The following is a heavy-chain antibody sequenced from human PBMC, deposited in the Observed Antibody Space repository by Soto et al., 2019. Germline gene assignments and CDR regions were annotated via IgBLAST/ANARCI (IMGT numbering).Heavy chain of an antibody. CDR3: ARVPAYDITAAGTLDY. J-gene: IGHJ4*02. D-gene: IGHD6-13*01. CDR2: INHGDNT. V-gene: IGHV4-34*01. Sequence: QVQLQQWGAGLLKPSETLSLTCNVSGGSFSVYNWTWIRQPPGQGLEWIVAINHGDNTNYNPSLKSRLTISIDTSMNRFSLQLTSVTAADTAVYYCARVPAYDITAAGTLDYWGQGTLVTVSS. CDR1: GGSFSVYN.